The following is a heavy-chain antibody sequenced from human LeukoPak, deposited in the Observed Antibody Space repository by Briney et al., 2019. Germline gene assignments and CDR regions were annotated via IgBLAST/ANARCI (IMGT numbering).Heavy chain of an antibody. D-gene: IGHD7-27*01. CDR1: GYSISSGYH. CDR2: VYRSGTT. CDR3: ARENWVFDY. Sequence: SETLSLTCVVYGYSISSGYHWGWIRQPPGKGLEWIGSVYRSGTTNYDPSLKSRVTISVDTSKNQISLKVRSVTAADTAMYYCARENWVFDYWGQGILVTVSS. J-gene: IGHJ4*02. V-gene: IGHV4-38-2*02.